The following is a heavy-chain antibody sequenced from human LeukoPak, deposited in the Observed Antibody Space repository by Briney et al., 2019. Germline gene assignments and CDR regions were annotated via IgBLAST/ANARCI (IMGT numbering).Heavy chain of an antibody. J-gene: IGHJ4*02. CDR2: IKQDGSMK. CDR1: GFTFSRYW. Sequence: PGGSLRLSCVASGFTFSRYWMSWVRQAPGKGLEWVANIKQDGSMKYYVDSVKGRFTISRDNAKNSLNLQMISLRAEDTAVYYRARGIDYWGRGTLVTVSS. V-gene: IGHV3-7*04. CDR3: ARGIDY.